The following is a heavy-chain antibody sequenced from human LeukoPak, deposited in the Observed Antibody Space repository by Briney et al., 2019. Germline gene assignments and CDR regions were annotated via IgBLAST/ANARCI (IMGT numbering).Heavy chain of an antibody. CDR1: GGSLSNHY. Sequence: SETLSLTCTVSGGSLSNHYWSWIRRPPGKGLEWIGHIYDSRSTTYNPSLKSRVTMSVDTSKTKFSLNLNSVTAADTAVHYCARGRIGGPKAPFDYWGQGTLVTVSS. D-gene: IGHD3-16*01. CDR2: IYDSRST. J-gene: IGHJ4*02. CDR3: ARGRIGGPKAPFDY. V-gene: IGHV4-59*11.